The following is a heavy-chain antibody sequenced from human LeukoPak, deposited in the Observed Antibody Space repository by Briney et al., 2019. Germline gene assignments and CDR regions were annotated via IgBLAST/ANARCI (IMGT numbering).Heavy chain of an antibody. CDR3: ARQSGGNYVYFDY. CDR2: ISTTENT. V-gene: IGHV4-4*07. CDR1: GGSISTYY. Sequence: SETLSLTCTVSGGSISTYYWSWIRQPAGKGLEWIGRISTTENTNYNPSLKSRATISVDKSKNQLSLKLSSVTAADTAVYYCARQSGGNYVYFDYWGQGTQVTVSS. D-gene: IGHD2-15*01. J-gene: IGHJ4*02.